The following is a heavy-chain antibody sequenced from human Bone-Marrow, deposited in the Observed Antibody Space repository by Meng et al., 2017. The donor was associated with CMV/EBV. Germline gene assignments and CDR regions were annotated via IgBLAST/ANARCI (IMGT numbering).Heavy chain of an antibody. CDR3: ARMTTVTYAFDI. CDR1: GGSISSSSYY. J-gene: IGHJ3*02. CDR2: IYYSGST. D-gene: IGHD4-11*01. V-gene: IGHV4-39*01. Sequence: SETLSLTCTVSGGSISSSSYYWGWIRQPPGKGLEWIGSIYYSGSTYYNPSLKSRVTISVDTSKNQFSLKLSSVTAADTAVYYCARMTTVTYAFDIWGQGTRVTVSS.